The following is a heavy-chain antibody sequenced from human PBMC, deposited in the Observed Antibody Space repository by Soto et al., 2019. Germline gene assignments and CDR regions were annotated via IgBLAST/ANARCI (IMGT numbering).Heavy chain of an antibody. Sequence: SETLSLTCTVSGGSISSYYWSWIRQPAGKGLEWIGRIYTSGSTNYNPSLKSRVTMSVDTSKNQFSLKLGSVTAADTAVYYCAREGRVVVAAKYFDYWGQGTLVTVSS. CDR2: IYTSGST. CDR1: GGSISSYY. CDR3: AREGRVVVAAKYFDY. D-gene: IGHD2-15*01. J-gene: IGHJ4*02. V-gene: IGHV4-4*07.